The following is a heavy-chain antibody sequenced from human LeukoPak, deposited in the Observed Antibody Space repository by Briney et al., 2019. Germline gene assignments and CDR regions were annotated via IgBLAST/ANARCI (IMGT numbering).Heavy chain of an antibody. V-gene: IGHV3-7*01. D-gene: IGHD6-13*01. J-gene: IGHJ4*02. CDR3: ARDRKVWIEAAPPDY. CDR1: GFTFSSYW. Sequence: PGGSLRLSCAASGFTFSSYWLSWVRQAPGKGLEWVANIKQDGSDKYYVDSVKGRFTISRDNAKNSLYLQMNSLRAEYTAVYYCARDRKVWIEAAPPDYWGQGTLVTVSS. CDR2: IKQDGSDK.